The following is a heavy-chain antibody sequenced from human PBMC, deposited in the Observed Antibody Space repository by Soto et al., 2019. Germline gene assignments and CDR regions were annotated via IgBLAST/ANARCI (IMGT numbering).Heavy chain of an antibody. CDR3: ARVSGWGSGWYGYYYYYGMDV. V-gene: IGHV4-59*01. CDR1: GGSISSYY. D-gene: IGHD6-19*01. Sequence: SETLSLTCTVSGGSISSYYWSWIRQPPGKGLEWIGYIYYSGSTNYNPSLKSRVTISVDTSKNQFSLKLSSVTAADTAVYYCARVSGWGSGWYGYYYYYGMDVWGQGTTVTVSS. J-gene: IGHJ6*02. CDR2: IYYSGST.